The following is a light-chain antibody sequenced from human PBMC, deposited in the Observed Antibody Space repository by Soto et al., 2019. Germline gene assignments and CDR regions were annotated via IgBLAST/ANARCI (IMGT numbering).Light chain of an antibody. V-gene: IGKV1-9*01. J-gene: IGKJ4*01. Sequence: DIQLTQSPSFLSASVGDRVTITCRASQDIRSYLAWYQQKPGKAPKLLIFAASTLHTGVPSRFSGSGSGTEFTLTISSLQPEDFATYYCQQLNSSPPTFGGGTKVDIK. CDR1: QDIRSY. CDR3: QQLNSSPPT. CDR2: AAS.